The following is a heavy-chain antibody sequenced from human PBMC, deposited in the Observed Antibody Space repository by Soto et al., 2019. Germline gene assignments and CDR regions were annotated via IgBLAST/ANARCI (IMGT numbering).Heavy chain of an antibody. J-gene: IGHJ6*02. D-gene: IGHD2-15*01. CDR1: GGSISSYY. Sequence: PSETLSLTCTVSGGSISSYYWSWIRQPPGKGLEWIGYIYYSGSTNYNPSLKSRVTISVDTSKNQFSLKLSSVTAADTAVYYCAREGGYCSGGSCYSKRSRYGMDVWGQGTTVTVSS. CDR3: AREGGYCSGGSCYSKRSRYGMDV. CDR2: IYYSGST. V-gene: IGHV4-59*08.